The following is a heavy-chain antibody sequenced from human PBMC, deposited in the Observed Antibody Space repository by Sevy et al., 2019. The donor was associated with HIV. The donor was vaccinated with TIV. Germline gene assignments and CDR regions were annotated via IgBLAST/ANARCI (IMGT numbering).Heavy chain of an antibody. CDR1: GFTFSSFA. D-gene: IGHD2-2*01. V-gene: IGHV3-23*01. J-gene: IGHJ6*02. Sequence: GGSLRLSCAASGFTFSSFAMSWVRQAPGKGLEWVSSISRSGGSTHYADSVKGRLTISRDNSKSTLFLQMNSLRAEDTAVYYCAKVDVVVPVADYGLHVWGQGTTVTVSS. CDR3: AKVDVVVPVADYGLHV. CDR2: ISRSGGST.